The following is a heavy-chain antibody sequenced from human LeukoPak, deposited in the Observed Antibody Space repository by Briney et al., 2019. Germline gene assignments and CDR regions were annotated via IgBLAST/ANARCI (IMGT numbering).Heavy chain of an antibody. CDR3: ARFRRGWYFDY. CDR1: GYSISNGYY. Sequence: PSETLSLXCVVSGYSISNGYYWGWIRHPPGKGLEWIESIFHSGNTYYNPSLKSRVTMSVDTSKNQFSLRLTSVTAADTAAYYCARFRRGWYFDYWSQGTLVTVSS. CDR2: IFHSGNT. D-gene: IGHD3-10*01. J-gene: IGHJ4*02. V-gene: IGHV4-38-2*01.